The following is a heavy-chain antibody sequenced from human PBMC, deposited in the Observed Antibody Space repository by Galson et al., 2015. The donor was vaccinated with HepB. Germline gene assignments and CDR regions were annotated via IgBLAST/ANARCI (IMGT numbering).Heavy chain of an antibody. CDR3: ARGGTVVAYDAFDI. D-gene: IGHD3-22*01. CDR2: MNPNSGNT. J-gene: IGHJ3*02. V-gene: IGHV1-8*01. CDR1: GYTFTSYD. Sequence: SVKVSCKASGYTFTSYDINWVRQATGQGLEWMGWMNPNSGNTGYAQKFQGRVTMTRNTSISTAYMELSSLRSEDTAVYYCARGGTVVAYDAFDIWGQGTMVTVSS.